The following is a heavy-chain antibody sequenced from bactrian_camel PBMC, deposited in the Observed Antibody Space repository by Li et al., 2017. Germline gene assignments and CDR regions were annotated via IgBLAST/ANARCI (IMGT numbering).Heavy chain of an antibody. CDR1: EYTYSRYC. Sequence: DVQLVESGGGSVQAGGSLSLSCASSEYTYSRYCMGWFRQVPGKEREGVAVKDGDGITSYADSVKGRFTISQDNAKNTLYLQMNSLKPEDTAMYYCAAGWGCTIATIKEGYNHWGQGTQVTVS. CDR3: AAGWGCTIATIKEGYNH. V-gene: IGHV3S44*01. CDR2: KDGDGIT. J-gene: IGHJ4*01. D-gene: IGHD4*01.